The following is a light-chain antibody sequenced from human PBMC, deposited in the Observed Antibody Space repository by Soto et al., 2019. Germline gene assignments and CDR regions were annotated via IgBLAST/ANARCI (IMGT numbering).Light chain of an antibody. Sequence: QAVVTQPPSVSGAPGQRVTISCTGSSSNIGAGYDVHWYQQLPGTAPKLLIYGNSNRPSGVPDRFSGSKSGTSASLAITGLQAEDEADYYCQSYYSSLSGWVFGTGTKVTVL. V-gene: IGLV1-40*01. CDR1: SSNIGAGYD. CDR3: QSYYSSLSGWV. CDR2: GNS. J-gene: IGLJ1*01.